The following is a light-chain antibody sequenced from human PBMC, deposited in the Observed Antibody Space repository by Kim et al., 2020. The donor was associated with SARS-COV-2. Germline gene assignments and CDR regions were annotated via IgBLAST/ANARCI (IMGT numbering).Light chain of an antibody. V-gene: IGKV3-15*01. Sequence: VPPSETPSPSGRASQSVTSNLASYQQKPGQPPTPLIYRASARATGIPARFSGSGSRTALTLTISSLQSEDFLVYYCQLYNNLPIVLGGGTQVEIK. CDR3: QLYNNLPIV. J-gene: IGKJ4*01. CDR1: QSVTSN. CDR2: RAS.